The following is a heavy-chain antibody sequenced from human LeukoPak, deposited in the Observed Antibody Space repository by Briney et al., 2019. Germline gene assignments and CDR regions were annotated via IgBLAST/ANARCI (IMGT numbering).Heavy chain of an antibody. CDR2: IYYGGSP. CDR3: ARRPIVGSTGFYFDP. CDR1: GGSISTTTNS. Sequence: PSETLSLTCNVSGGSISTTTNSWGWAWIRQRPTKGLEWIGSIYYGGSPYYTSSLKSWVTISVDTSKNQFSLKLASLTAADTAVYYCARRPIVGSTGFYFDPWGPGTLVTVSS. D-gene: IGHD1-26*01. V-gene: IGHV4-39*01. J-gene: IGHJ5*02.